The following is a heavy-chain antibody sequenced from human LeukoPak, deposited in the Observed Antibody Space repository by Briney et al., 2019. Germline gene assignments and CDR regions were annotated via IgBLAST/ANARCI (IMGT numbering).Heavy chain of an antibody. Sequence: GGSLRLSCAASGFTFSSYAMHWVRQASGKGLEWVAVISYDGSNKYYADSVKGRFTISRDNSKNTLYLQMNSLRAEDTAVYYCARVYCSSTSCYQLLGPFDYWGQGTLVTVSS. V-gene: IGHV3-30*04. CDR1: GFTFSSYA. CDR3: ARVYCSSTSCYQLLGPFDY. D-gene: IGHD2-2*01. J-gene: IGHJ4*02. CDR2: ISYDGSNK.